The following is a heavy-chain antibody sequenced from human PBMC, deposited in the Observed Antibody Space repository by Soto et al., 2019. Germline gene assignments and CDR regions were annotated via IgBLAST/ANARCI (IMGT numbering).Heavy chain of an antibody. CDR2: ISAYNGNT. Sequence: QVQLVQSGAEVKKPGASVKVSCKASGYTFTSYGISWVRQAPGQGLEWMGWISAYNGNTNYAQKLQGRVTMTTDTSTSTAYMELRSLRSDDTAVYYCARTLYYDFWSGYSTSYYYYSMDVWGKGTTVTVSS. D-gene: IGHD3-3*01. CDR3: ARTLYYDFWSGYSTSYYYYSMDV. V-gene: IGHV1-18*01. J-gene: IGHJ6*03. CDR1: GYTFTSYG.